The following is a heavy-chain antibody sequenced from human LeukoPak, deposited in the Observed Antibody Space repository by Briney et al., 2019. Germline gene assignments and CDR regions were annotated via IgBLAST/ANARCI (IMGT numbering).Heavy chain of an antibody. CDR1: GFTFSSYW. CDR3: AKGGVYGDYYFDY. J-gene: IGHJ4*02. V-gene: IGHV3-23*01. Sequence: GGSLRLSCAASGFTFSSYWMHWVRQAPGKGLEWVSVISGSGGDTYYADSVKGRFTISGDNSKNTVYLQMNSLRAEDTALYYCAKGGVYGDYYFDYWGQGTLVTVSS. D-gene: IGHD4-17*01. CDR2: ISGSGGDT.